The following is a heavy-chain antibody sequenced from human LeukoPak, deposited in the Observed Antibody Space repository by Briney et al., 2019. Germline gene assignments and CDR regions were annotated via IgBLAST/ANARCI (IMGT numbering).Heavy chain of an antibody. V-gene: IGHV4-34*01. D-gene: IGHD4-17*01. CDR1: GVSFSGYY. CDR3: ARATDYATIPYFDY. Sequence: PSETLSLTCAVYGVSFSGYYWSWIRQPPGKGLEWIGEINHSGSTNYNPSLKSRVTISVDTSKNQFSLKLSSVTAADTAVYYCARATDYATIPYFDYWGQGTLVTVSS. CDR2: INHSGST. J-gene: IGHJ4*02.